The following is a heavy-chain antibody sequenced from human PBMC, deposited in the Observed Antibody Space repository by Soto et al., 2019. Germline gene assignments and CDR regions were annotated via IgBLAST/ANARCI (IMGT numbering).Heavy chain of an antibody. CDR2: IYWDDDK. D-gene: IGHD3-3*01. V-gene: IGHV2-5*02. Sequence: QITLNESGPTVVKPTETLTLTCTFSGFSLTTSGVGVGWVRQSPGKAPEWLAFIYWDDDKRYSTSLKSRLTITKEPSKNQLVLTMANVDPADTATYYCAHRVLRAVFGLVTTTAIYFDFWGQGTPVVVSS. J-gene: IGHJ4*02. CDR3: AHRVLRAVFGLVTTTAIYFDF. CDR1: GFSLTTSGVG.